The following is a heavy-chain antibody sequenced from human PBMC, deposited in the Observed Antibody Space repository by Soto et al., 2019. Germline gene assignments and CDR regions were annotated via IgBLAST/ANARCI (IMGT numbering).Heavy chain of an antibody. V-gene: IGHV3-33*01. D-gene: IGHD3-10*01. CDR1: GFTFSTYG. J-gene: IGHJ4*02. CDR2: IRSDGNSK. Sequence: VGSLRLSCAASGFTFSTYGMHWVRQAPGKGLEWVAVIRSDGNSKYYADSVKGRFNISRDNSKNTLYLQMSSLRVEDTAIYYCTRDRFSLLRGVFDSWGQGTLVTVSS. CDR3: TRDRFSLLRGVFDS.